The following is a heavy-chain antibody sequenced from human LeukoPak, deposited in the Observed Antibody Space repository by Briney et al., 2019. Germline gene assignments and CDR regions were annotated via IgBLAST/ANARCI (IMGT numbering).Heavy chain of an antibody. V-gene: IGHV3-23*01. J-gene: IGHJ4*02. CDR3: AKHSFLFDY. Sequence: SGGSLRLSCAASGFTFSSYSMNWVRQAPGKGLEWVSAISGSGGSTYYADSVKGRFTISRDNSKNMLYLQMNSLRAEDTAVYYCAKHSFLFDYWGQGTLVTVSS. CDR2: ISGSGGST. D-gene: IGHD5-18*01. CDR1: GFTFSSYS.